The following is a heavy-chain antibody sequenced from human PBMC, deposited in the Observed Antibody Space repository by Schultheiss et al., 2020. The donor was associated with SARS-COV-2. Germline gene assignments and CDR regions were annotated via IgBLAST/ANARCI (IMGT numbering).Heavy chain of an antibody. CDR2: IWYDGTNK. J-gene: IGHJ6*03. D-gene: IGHD6-6*01. CDR3: ARDRGAARYHYYYYMDV. Sequence: GGSLRLSCAASGFTFSSYGMHWVRQAPGKGLEWVAVIWYDGTNKYYADSLKGRFTISRDNAKNSLFLQMNSLRAEDTAVYYCARDRGAARYHYYYYMDVWGKGTTVTVSS. CDR1: GFTFSSYG. V-gene: IGHV3-33*01.